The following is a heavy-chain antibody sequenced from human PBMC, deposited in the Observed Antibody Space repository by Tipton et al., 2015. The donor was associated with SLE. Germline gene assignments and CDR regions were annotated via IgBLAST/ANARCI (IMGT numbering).Heavy chain of an antibody. V-gene: IGHV4-34*01. CDR1: GGSISSYY. J-gene: IGHJ2*01. CDR2: INHSGST. D-gene: IGHD2-15*01. Sequence: TLSLTCTVSGGSISSYYWSWIRQPPGKGLEWIGEINHSGSTNYSPSLKSRVTISVDTSKNQFSLKLSSVTAADTAVYYCARGYCSGGSCSYWYFDLWGRGTLVTVSS. CDR3: ARGYCSGGSCSYWYFDL.